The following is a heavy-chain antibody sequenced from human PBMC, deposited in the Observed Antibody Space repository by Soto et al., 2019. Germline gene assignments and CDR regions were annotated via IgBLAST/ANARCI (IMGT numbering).Heavy chain of an antibody. J-gene: IGHJ4*02. CDR2: INQDGSEK. D-gene: IGHD2-2*01. CDR1: GFTFSSQW. V-gene: IGHV3-7*01. Sequence: LRLSCAASGFTFSSQWMDWVRQAPGKGLEWVANINQDGSEKHYVDSVKGRFTISRDNAKNSLYLQMNSLTAEDSALYYCSPALNYWGQGTLVTVSS. CDR3: SPALNY.